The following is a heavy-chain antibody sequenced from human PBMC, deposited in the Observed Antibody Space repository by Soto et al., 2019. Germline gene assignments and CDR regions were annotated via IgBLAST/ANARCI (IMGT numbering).Heavy chain of an antibody. J-gene: IGHJ4*02. CDR3: ARIPGGSSHPVRL. CDR2: ICCSGST. V-gene: IGHV4-30-4*01. D-gene: IGHD6-13*01. CDR1: GASISSGDYF. Sequence: QVQLQESGPGLVKPSQTLSLTCTVSGASISSGDYFWSWIRQPPGKGLEWIGYICCSGSTYYNPSLRSRATISVDTSKNQFSLKLTSVTVGDTAVYYCARIPGGSSHPVRLWGQGTLVTGTS.